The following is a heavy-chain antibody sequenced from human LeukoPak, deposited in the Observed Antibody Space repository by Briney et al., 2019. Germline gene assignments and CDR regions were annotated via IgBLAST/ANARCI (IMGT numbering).Heavy chain of an antibody. Sequence: SETLSLTCTVSGGSISSYYWSWIRQPPGKGLERIGYIYYSGSTNYNPSLKSRVTISVDTSKNQFSLKLSSVTAADTAVYYCARGRYDILTGPWYFDLWGRGTLVTVSS. CDR3: ARGRYDILTGPWYFDL. D-gene: IGHD3-9*01. J-gene: IGHJ2*01. CDR1: GGSISSYY. V-gene: IGHV4-59*01. CDR2: IYYSGST.